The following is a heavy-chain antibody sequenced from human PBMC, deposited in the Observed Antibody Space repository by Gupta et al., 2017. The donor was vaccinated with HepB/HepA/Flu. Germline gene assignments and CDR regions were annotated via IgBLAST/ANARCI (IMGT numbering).Heavy chain of an antibody. CDR1: GYTFTSYY. J-gene: IGHJ4*02. CDR2: INPSGGST. D-gene: IGHD3-22*01. V-gene: IGHV1-46*01. CDR3: ARDVVGDSSGSKLSLDY. Sequence: QVQLVQSGAEVKKPGASVKVSCKASGYTFTSYYMHWVRQAPGQGLEWMGIINPSGGSTSYAQKFQGRVTMTRDTSTSTVYMELSSLRSEDTAVYYCARDVVGDSSGSKLSLDYWGQGTLVTVSS.